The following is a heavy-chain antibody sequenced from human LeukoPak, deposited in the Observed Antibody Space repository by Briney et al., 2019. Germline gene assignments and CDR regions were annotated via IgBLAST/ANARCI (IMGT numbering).Heavy chain of an antibody. CDR1: GFTFSSYW. CDR3: ARDLSVGAKPDLGFDY. J-gene: IGHJ4*02. Sequence: GGSPRLSCAASGFTFSSYWMSWVRQAPGKGLEWVANIKQDGSEKYYVDSVKGRFTISRDNSKNSLYLQMNSLRAEDTAIYYCARDLSVGAKPDLGFDYWGQGTLVTVSS. CDR2: IKQDGSEK. D-gene: IGHD1-26*01. V-gene: IGHV3-7*01.